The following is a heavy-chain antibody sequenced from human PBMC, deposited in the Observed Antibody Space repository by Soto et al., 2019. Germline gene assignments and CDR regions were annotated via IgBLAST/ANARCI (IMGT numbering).Heavy chain of an antibody. CDR3: AKNQGVELVPLATVDWFDP. J-gene: IGHJ5*02. CDR1: GFIFENFG. V-gene: IGHV3-23*01. CDR2: ISGSGFKK. Sequence: GGSMRLSCAASGFIFENFGMSWVRQAPGKGLEWISSISGSGFKKYYADSVKGRFAISRDNSKSTVYLELNNLSAEDTAVYHCAKNQGVELVPLATVDWFDPWGQGSVVTVSS. D-gene: IGHD1-26*01.